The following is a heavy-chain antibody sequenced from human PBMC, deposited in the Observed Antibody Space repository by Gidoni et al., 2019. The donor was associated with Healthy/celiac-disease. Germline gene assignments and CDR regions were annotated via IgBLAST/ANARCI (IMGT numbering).Heavy chain of an antibody. V-gene: IGHV3-30*18. CDR3: AKEEGLRLGELSFTY. CDR1: GFTCSSYG. D-gene: IGHD3-16*02. Sequence: FCAASGFTCSSYGMHWVRQAPGKGLEWVAVISYDGINNYYADSLKGRFTISRENSKNTLYLQMNSLRAEDTAVYYCAKEEGLRLGELSFTYWGQGTLVTVSS. CDR2: ISYDGINN. J-gene: IGHJ4*02.